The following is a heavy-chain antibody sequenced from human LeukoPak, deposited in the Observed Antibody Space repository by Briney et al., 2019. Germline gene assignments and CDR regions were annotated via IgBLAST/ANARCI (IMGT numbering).Heavy chain of an antibody. CDR2: IYYSGST. CDR1: GGSISSGGYY. V-gene: IGHV4-31*03. Sequence: MTSETLSLTCTVSGGSISSGGYYWSWIRQHPGKGPEWIGYIYYSGSTYYNPSLKSRVTISVDTSKNQFSLKLSSMTAADTAVYYCARGVYCTNGVCYETFDYWGQGTLVTVSS. J-gene: IGHJ4*02. D-gene: IGHD2-8*01. CDR3: ARGVYCTNGVCYETFDY.